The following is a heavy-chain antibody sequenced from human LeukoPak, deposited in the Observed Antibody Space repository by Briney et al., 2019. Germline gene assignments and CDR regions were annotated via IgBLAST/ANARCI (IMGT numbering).Heavy chain of an antibody. D-gene: IGHD3-10*01. CDR2: IYYSGST. CDR1: GGSISSSSYY. V-gene: IGHV4-39*07. Sequence: SETLSLTCTVSGGSISSSSYYWGWIRQPPGKGLEWIGSIYYSGSTYYNPSLKSRVAISVDTSKNQFSLELSSVTAADTAVYYCARSGYEKGKYEPDYWGQGTLVTVSS. CDR3: ARSGYEKGKYEPDY. J-gene: IGHJ4*02.